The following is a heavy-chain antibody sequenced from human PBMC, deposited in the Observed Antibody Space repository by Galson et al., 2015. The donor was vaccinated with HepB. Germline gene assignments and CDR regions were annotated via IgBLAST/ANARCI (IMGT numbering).Heavy chain of an antibody. D-gene: IGHD4-23*01. Sequence: SLRLSCAVSGFTFSGYSMNWVRLAPGKGLEWVSYISSSSSTIYYADSVKGRFTISRDTAKNSLFLQTNSLRAEDTAVYYCARDRIYNGDYGGMADYWGQGTLVTVSS. J-gene: IGHJ4*02. CDR2: ISSSSSTI. CDR1: GFTFSGYS. CDR3: ARDRIYNGDYGGMADY. V-gene: IGHV3-48*01.